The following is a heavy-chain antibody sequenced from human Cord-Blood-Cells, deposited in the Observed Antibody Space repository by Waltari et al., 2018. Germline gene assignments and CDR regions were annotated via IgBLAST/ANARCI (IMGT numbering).Heavy chain of an antibody. D-gene: IGHD2-2*01. J-gene: IGHJ4*02. V-gene: IGHV4-30-4*08. CDR3: ARAGEQLLYYFDY. Sequence: QVQLQESGPGLVQPSQTLSLTCTVSGGSISSGDYYWSWIRQPPGKGLEWIGYIYYSGSTYYNPSLKSRVTISVDTSKNQFSLKLSSVTAADTAVYYCARAGEQLLYYFDYWGQGTLVTVSS. CDR1: GGSISSGDYY. CDR2: IYYSGST.